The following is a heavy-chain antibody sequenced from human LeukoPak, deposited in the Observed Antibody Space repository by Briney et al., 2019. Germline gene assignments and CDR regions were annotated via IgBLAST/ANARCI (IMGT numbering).Heavy chain of an antibody. CDR1: GFTFSSYE. J-gene: IGHJ4*02. CDR3: ARAGSWLRPQAAGFDY. D-gene: IGHD5-12*01. V-gene: IGHV3-7*01. CDR2: IKQDGSEK. Sequence: GSLRLSCAASGFTFSSYEMNWVRQAPGKGLEWVANIKQDGSEKYYVDSVKGRFTISRDNAKNSLYLQMNSLRAEDTAVYYCARAGSWLRPQAAGFDYWGQGTLVTVSS.